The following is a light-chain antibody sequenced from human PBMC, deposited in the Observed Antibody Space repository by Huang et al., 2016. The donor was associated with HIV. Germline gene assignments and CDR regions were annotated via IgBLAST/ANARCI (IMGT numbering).Light chain of an antibody. Sequence: ERVMTQSPATLSVSLGERVALSCRASQSVSSNLAWYQQKPGQAPRLLIYGASTRVTDIPARFSGSGSGIEFTLTISSLQSEDFAVYYCQQYNNWPRTFGQGTKLEIK. J-gene: IGKJ2*01. V-gene: IGKV3-15*01. CDR1: QSVSSN. CDR3: QQYNNWPRT. CDR2: GAS.